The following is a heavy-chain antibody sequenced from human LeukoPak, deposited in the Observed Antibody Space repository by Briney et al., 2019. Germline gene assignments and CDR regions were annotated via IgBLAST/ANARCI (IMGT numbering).Heavy chain of an antibody. CDR3: ARVLETEIDY. CDR1: GGSFSGYY. Sequence: SETLSLTCAVYGGSFSGYYWSWIRQPPGKGLEWIGYIYYSGSTNYNPSLKSRVTISVDTSKNQFSLKLSSVTAADTAVYYCARVLETEIDYWGQGTLVTVSS. CDR2: IYYSGST. J-gene: IGHJ4*02. V-gene: IGHV4-59*01. D-gene: IGHD3-3*01.